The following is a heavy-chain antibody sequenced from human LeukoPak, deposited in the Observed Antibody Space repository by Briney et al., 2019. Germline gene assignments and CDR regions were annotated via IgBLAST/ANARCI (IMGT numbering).Heavy chain of an antibody. CDR3: AKSIGSGSLLVWFDP. J-gene: IGHJ5*02. Sequence: GGSLRLSCAASGFTFNIYAMTWVRQSPGKGLEWVSGIRGSGESTYYADSVKGRFTISRDNSKNTLFLQMNSLRAEDTAAYYCAKSIGSGSLLVWFDPWGPGTLVTVAS. V-gene: IGHV3-23*01. CDR1: GFTFNIYA. CDR2: IRGSGEST. D-gene: IGHD3-10*01.